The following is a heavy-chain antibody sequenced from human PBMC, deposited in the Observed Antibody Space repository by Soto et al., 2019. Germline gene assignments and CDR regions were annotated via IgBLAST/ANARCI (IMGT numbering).Heavy chain of an antibody. CDR2: IYPGDSDT. J-gene: IGHJ3*02. CDR3: ARHKGYYDIFHVAFDI. Sequence: LGESLKISCKGSGYSFTSYWIGWVRQMPGKGLEWMGIIYPGDSDTRYSPSFQGQVTISADKSISTAYLQWSSLKASDTAMYYCARHKGYYDIFHVAFDIWGQGTMVTVSS. D-gene: IGHD3-9*01. V-gene: IGHV5-51*01. CDR1: GYSFTSYW.